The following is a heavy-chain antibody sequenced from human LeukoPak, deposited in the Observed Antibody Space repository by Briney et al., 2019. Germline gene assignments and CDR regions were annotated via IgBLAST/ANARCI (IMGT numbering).Heavy chain of an antibody. D-gene: IGHD6-19*01. Sequence: PSETLSLTCTVSGGSISSYYWSWIRQPPGKGLEWIGYIYYSGSTNYNPSLKSRVTISVATSKNQFSLKLSSVTAADTAVYYCARSRGVAGSVFDYWGQGTLVTVSS. CDR1: GGSISSYY. J-gene: IGHJ4*02. V-gene: IGHV4-59*08. CDR2: IYYSGST. CDR3: ARSRGVAGSVFDY.